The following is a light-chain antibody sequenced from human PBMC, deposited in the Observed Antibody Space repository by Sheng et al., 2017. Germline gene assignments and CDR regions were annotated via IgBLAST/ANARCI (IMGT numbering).Light chain of an antibody. CDR2: AAS. Sequence: EIVMTQSPATLSVSPGERATLSCRASQSVTTKLAWYQQKPGQAPRLLIYAASTRATGIPARFSGGGSGTEFTLTISSLQSEDFAVYYCQQYHKWPLPFGGGTKVEIK. CDR3: QQYHKWPLP. J-gene: IGKJ4*01. CDR1: QSVTTK. V-gene: IGKV3-15*01.